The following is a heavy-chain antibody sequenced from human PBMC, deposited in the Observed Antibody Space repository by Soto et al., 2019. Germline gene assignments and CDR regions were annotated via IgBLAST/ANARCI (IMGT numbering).Heavy chain of an antibody. Sequence: PSETLALGCTVSRGTISIGGDYWSLIRHHPGKGLEWIGYIYYSGSTYYNPSLKSRVTISVDTSKNQFSLKLSSVTAADTAVYYCARDSARGRGYGMDVWGQRTTVTVYS. CDR1: RGTISIGGDY. J-gene: IGHJ6*02. D-gene: IGHD3-16*01. CDR2: IYYSGST. CDR3: ARDSARGRGYGMDV. V-gene: IGHV4-31*03.